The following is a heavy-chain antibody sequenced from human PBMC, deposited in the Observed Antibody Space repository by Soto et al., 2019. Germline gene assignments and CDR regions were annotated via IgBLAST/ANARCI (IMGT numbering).Heavy chain of an antibody. V-gene: IGHV4-59*01. D-gene: IGHD3-3*01. CDR3: ARGATEDFWSGYYYFDY. CDR2: IYYSGST. J-gene: IGHJ4*02. Sequence: QVQLQESGPGLVKPSETLSLTCTVSGGSISSYYWSWIRQPPGKGLEWIGYIYYSGSTNYNPSLKSRVTISVDTSKDQFSLELSSVTAADTAVYYCARGATEDFWSGYYYFDYWGQGTLVTVSS. CDR1: GGSISSYY.